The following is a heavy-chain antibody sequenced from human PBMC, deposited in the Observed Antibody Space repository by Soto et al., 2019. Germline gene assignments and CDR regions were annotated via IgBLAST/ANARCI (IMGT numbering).Heavy chain of an antibody. CDR3: ARGPLLDP. J-gene: IGHJ5*02. V-gene: IGHV3-11*01. CDR1: GFTFSEFY. CDR2: ITSDGSSI. Sequence: GGSLRLSCAASGFTFSEFYMTWIRQAPGKGLEWVSYITSDGSSIYYADSVKGRFTISRDNAKNSLYLQMNSLRAEDTAVYYCARGPLLDPWGQGTLVTVSS.